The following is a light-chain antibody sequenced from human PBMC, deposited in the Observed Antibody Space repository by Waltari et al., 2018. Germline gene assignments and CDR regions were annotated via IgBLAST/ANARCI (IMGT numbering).Light chain of an antibody. CDR1: QSTSTY. Sequence: TQSPATLSLSPGASAIFSCRASQSTSTYLNWYQQESGKAPKLLIYSASSLQSGVPSRFSGSGSGTDFTLTISSLQPEDFATYYCQQSKTLPLTFGGGTRVEI. V-gene: IGKV1-39*01. CDR3: QQSKTLPLT. J-gene: IGKJ4*01. CDR2: SAS.